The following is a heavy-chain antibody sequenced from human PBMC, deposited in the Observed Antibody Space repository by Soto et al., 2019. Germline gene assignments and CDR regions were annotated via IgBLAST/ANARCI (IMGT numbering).Heavy chain of an antibody. CDR3: ARDGGIEWEMG. V-gene: IGHV4-31*03. CDR1: GGSISSGGYY. Sequence: QVQLQESGPGLVKPSQTLSLTCTVSGGSISSGGYYWSWIRQHPGKGLEWIGYIYYSGTTYYNPSLKSRXTXSXXTSKNQFSLKLSSVTAADTAVYYCARDGGIEWEMGWGQGTLVTVSS. J-gene: IGHJ4*02. CDR2: IYYSGTT. D-gene: IGHD1-26*01.